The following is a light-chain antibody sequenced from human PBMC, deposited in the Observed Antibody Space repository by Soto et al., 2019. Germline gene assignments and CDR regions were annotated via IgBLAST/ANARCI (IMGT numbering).Light chain of an antibody. V-gene: IGLV2-8*02. CDR2: EVS. J-gene: IGLJ1*01. Sequence: QSVLTQPPSASRSPGQSVTISCTGTSSDVGGYNYVSWYQQHPGKAPKLMIYEVSKRPSGVPDRFPGSKSGNTASLTVSGLQAEDEADYYCTSYAGSNNFFYVFGTGTKVTVL. CDR1: SSDVGGYNY. CDR3: TSYAGSNNFFYV.